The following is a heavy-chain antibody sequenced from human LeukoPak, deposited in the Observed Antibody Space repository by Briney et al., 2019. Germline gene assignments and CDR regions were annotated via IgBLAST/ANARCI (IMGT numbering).Heavy chain of an antibody. V-gene: IGHV3-53*01. CDR2: IFTGGDT. Sequence: GGSLRLSCAASGFSVSTNYMSWVRQAPGKGLEWVSIIFTGGDTYYPDSVKGRFTISRDNSKNTLYLQIDRLRAEDTAVYYCARVFWETVNTGYYSDFWGQGTLVTVSS. CDR1: GFSVSTNY. CDR3: ARVFWETVNTGYYSDF. J-gene: IGHJ4*02. D-gene: IGHD3-22*01.